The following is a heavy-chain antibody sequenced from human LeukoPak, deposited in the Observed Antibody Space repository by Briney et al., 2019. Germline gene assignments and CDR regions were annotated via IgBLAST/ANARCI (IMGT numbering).Heavy chain of an antibody. Sequence: GSSVKVSCKASGGTFSSYAISWVRQAPGQGLEWMGRIIPIFGIANYAQKFQGRVTITADKSTSTAYKELSSLRSEDTAVYYCARDAAIAAAGGVYFDYWGQGTLVTVSS. CDR1: GGTFSSYA. CDR3: ARDAAIAAAGGVYFDY. J-gene: IGHJ4*02. D-gene: IGHD6-13*01. V-gene: IGHV1-69*04. CDR2: IIPIFGIA.